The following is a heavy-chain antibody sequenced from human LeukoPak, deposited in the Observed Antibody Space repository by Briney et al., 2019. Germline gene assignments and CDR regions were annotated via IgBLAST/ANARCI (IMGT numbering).Heavy chain of an antibody. Sequence: SGTLSLTCAVYGGSFSGYYWSWIRQPPGKGLEWIGEINHSGSTNYNPSLKSRVTISVDTSKNQFSLKLSSVTAADTAVYYCARLGIAARPGAFDIWGQGTMVTVSS. CDR1: GGSFSGYY. V-gene: IGHV4-34*01. D-gene: IGHD6-6*01. CDR3: ARLGIAARPGAFDI. J-gene: IGHJ3*02. CDR2: INHSGST.